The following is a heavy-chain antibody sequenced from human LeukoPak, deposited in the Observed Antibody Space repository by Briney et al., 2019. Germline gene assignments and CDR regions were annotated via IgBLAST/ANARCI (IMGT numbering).Heavy chain of an antibody. CDR2: ISWNSGSI. CDR3: AKDVKGYYYYYGMDV. CDR1: GFTFDDYA. V-gene: IGHV3-9*01. J-gene: IGHJ6*02. Sequence: GGSLRLSCAASGFTFDDYAMHWVRQAPGKGPEWVSGISWNSGSIGYADSVKGRFTISRDNAKNSLYLQMNSLRAEDTALYYCAKDVKGYYYYYGMDVWGQGTTVTVSS.